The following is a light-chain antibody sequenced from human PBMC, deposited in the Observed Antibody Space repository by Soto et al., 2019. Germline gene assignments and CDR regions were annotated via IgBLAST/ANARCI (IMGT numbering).Light chain of an antibody. J-gene: IGKJ5*01. CDR3: QQYDSSPIIT. Sequence: ELVLTQSPGTLSLSPGQRATLSCRASQRLSASEIAWYQQKPGQAPKFLIYGVSSRATGIPDRFSGSGCGTEFFLPISRLETHDFLVYHCQQYDSSPIITFGQGTRLEIK. CDR1: QRLSASE. CDR2: GVS. V-gene: IGKV3-20*01.